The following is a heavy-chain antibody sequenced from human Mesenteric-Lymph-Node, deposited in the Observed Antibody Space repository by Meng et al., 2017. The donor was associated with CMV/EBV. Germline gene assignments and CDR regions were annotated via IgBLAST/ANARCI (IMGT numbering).Heavy chain of an antibody. CDR2: IDPSDSYT. V-gene: IGHV5-10-1*01. CDR1: GYSFTSYW. CDR3: ARLIASSGSYGDY. J-gene: IGHJ4*02. Sequence: KGSGYSFTSYWIAWVRQMPGKGLEWMGRIDPSDSYTNYSPSFRGHVTISVDKSISTAYLQWSSLKASDTAMYYCARLIASSGSYGDYWGQGTLVTVSS. D-gene: IGHD3-10*01.